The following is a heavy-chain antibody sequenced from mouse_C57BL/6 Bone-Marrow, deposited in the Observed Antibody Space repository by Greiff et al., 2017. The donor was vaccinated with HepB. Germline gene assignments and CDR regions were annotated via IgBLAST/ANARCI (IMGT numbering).Heavy chain of an antibody. CDR3: ARGELRHYAMDY. J-gene: IGHJ4*01. D-gene: IGHD3-2*02. CDR2: ISSGGSYT. CDR1: GCTFSSYG. V-gene: IGHV5-6*01. Sequence: EVQGVESGGDLVKPGGSLKLSCAASGCTFSSYGMSWVRQTPDKRLEWVATISSGGSYTYYPDSVKGRFTISRDNAKNTLYLQMSSLKSEDTAMYYCARGELRHYAMDYWGQGTSVTVSS.